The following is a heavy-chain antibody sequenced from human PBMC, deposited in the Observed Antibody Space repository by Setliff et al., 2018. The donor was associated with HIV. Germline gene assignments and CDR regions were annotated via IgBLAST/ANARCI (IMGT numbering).Heavy chain of an antibody. J-gene: IGHJ4*02. V-gene: IGHV1-69*13. CDR2: INPIFGTP. D-gene: IGHD6-19*01. Sequence: SVKVSCKASGGTFNIYSIHWVRQAPGQGLEWMGGINPIFGTPHYGQRFQGRVTITADESTSTAYMELNGLKFDDTAVYYCARRTDSSGWPFDSWGRGTRVTVSS. CDR3: ARRTDSSGWPFDS. CDR1: GGTFNIYS.